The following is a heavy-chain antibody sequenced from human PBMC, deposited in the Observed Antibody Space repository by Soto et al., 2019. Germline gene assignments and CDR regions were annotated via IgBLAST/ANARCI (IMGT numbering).Heavy chain of an antibody. V-gene: IGHV1-24*01. Sequence: ASVKVSCKVSGYTLTELSMHWVRQAPGKGLEWMGGFDPEDGETIYAQKFQGRVTMTENTSIGTAYMELSSLRSEDTAVYYCAKDGSPCESGGNCFYYFDYWGQGALVTVSS. J-gene: IGHJ4*02. CDR2: FDPEDGET. CDR1: GYTLTELS. CDR3: AKDGSPCESGGNCFYYFDY. D-gene: IGHD2-21*01.